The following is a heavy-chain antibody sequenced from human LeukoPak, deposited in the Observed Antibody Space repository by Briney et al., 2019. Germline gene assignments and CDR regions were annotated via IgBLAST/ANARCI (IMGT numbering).Heavy chain of an antibody. CDR2: ISSSSSYI. V-gene: IGHV3-21*01. D-gene: IGHD6-6*01. CDR3: ARDQSSSSEFDY. J-gene: IGHJ4*02. CDR1: GFTFSSYS. Sequence: GGSLRLSCAASGFTFSSYSMNWVRQAPGKGLEWVSSISSSSSYIYYAASVKGRFTISRDNAKNSLYLQMNSLRAEDTAVYYCARDQSSSSEFDYWGQGTLVTVSS.